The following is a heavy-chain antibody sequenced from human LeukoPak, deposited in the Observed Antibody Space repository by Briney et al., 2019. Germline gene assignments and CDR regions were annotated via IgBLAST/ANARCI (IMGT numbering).Heavy chain of an antibody. CDR3: TTLKDIVVVVAATQDYYYYMDV. Sequence: PGGSLRLPCAASGFTFSNAWMSWVRQAPGKGLELVGRIKSKTDGGTTDYAAPVKGRFTISRDDSKNTLYLQMNSLKTEDTAVYYCTTLKDIVVVVAATQDYYYYMDVWGEGTTVTVSS. CDR1: GFTFSNAW. J-gene: IGHJ6*03. D-gene: IGHD2-15*01. V-gene: IGHV3-15*01. CDR2: IKSKTDGGTT.